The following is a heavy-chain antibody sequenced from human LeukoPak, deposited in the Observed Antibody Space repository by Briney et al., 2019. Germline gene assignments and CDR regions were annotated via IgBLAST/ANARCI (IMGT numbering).Heavy chain of an antibody. CDR2: ISAGGGTI. CDR3: ANLGNWSDVRDY. Sequence: PGGSLRLSCAASGFTFISYAMTWVRQAPGKGLEWVSAISAGGGTILYADSVKGRFTISRDNSKNTLYLQMNSLRAEDTAVYYCANLGNWSDVRDYWGQGTLVTVSS. D-gene: IGHD1-20*01. J-gene: IGHJ4*02. CDR1: GFTFISYA. V-gene: IGHV3-23*01.